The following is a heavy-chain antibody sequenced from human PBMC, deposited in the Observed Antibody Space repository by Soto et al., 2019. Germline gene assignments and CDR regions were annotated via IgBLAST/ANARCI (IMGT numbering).Heavy chain of an antibody. V-gene: IGHV5-51*01. CDR1: GYSFTSYC. D-gene: IGHD5-18*01. CDR2: IYPGDSDT. Sequence: GDSLKISCNCSGYSFTSYCIGLVRQMPGKGLEWMGIIYPGDSDTRYSPSFQGQVTISADKSISTAYLQWSSLKASDTAMYYCARPGLLIDAFDIWGQGTMVTVSS. J-gene: IGHJ3*02. CDR3: ARPGLLIDAFDI.